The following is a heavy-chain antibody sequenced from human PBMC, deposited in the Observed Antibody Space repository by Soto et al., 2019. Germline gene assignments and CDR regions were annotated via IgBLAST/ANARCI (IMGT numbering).Heavy chain of an antibody. CDR3: ARLQELVAARPSDYYYYYMDV. J-gene: IGHJ6*03. Sequence: QAPGKGLEWVSYISSSSSTIYYADSVKGRFTISRDNAKNSLYLQMNSLRAEDTAVYYCARLQELVAARPSDYYYYYMDVWGKGTTVTVSS. CDR2: ISSSSSTI. D-gene: IGHD6-6*01. V-gene: IGHV3-48*01.